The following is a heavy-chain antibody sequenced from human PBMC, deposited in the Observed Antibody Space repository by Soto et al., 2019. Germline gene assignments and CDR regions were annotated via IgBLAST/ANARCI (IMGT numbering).Heavy chain of an antibody. D-gene: IGHD4-17*01. CDR1: GGSISSTTYY. J-gene: IGHJ4*02. Sequence: SETLSLTCTVSGGSISSTTYYWGWIRQPPGKGLEGIGSIYYSGSTYFNPSLKNRGNKSVNMPKNQFSLKLNSVTAADTAVYYCARLVYGDSGPDSWGQGTLVTVSS. CDR3: ARLVYGDSGPDS. V-gene: IGHV4-39*01. CDR2: IYYSGST.